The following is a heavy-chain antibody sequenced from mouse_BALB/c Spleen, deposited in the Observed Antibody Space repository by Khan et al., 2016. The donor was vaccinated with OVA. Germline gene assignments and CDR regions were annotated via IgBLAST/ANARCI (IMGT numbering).Heavy chain of an antibody. V-gene: IGHV2-3*01. CDR3: AKFTPAYYSMDY. J-gene: IGHJ4*01. Sequence: QVQLQQSGPGLVAPSQSLSITCTTSGFSLNSYGVNWVRQPPGKGLEWLGVIWGDGSTNYHSALISKLIISNDNSKSQVFLKLNSLLTSDTATYYCAKFTPAYYSMDYWGQGTSVTVSS. CDR2: IWGDGST. CDR1: GFSLNSYG. D-gene: IGHD1-2*01.